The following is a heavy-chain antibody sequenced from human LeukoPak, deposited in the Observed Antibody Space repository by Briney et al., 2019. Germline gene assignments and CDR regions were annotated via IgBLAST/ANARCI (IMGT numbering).Heavy chain of an antibody. J-gene: IGHJ4*02. Sequence: GGSLRLSCAASGFTFSSYALSWVRQAPGKGLEWVSAISGSGGSSYYADSVKGRFTISRDNSKNTLYLQMSSLRTEDTAVYYCVDQISGWVYWGQGTLVTVSS. CDR1: GFTFSSYA. CDR3: VDQISGWVY. D-gene: IGHD6-19*01. V-gene: IGHV3-23*01. CDR2: ISGSGGSS.